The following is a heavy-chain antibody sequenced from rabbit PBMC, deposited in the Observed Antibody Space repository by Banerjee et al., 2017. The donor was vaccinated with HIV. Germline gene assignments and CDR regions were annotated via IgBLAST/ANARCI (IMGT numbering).Heavy chain of an antibody. V-gene: IGHV1S40*01. CDR1: GFSFSSGYG. J-gene: IGHJ4*01. CDR3: ARDPINSSL. CDR2: VYAGSSGDT. D-gene: IGHD4-1*01. Sequence: QSLEESGGDLVKPGASLTLTCKASGFSFSSGYGMCWVRQAPGKGLEWIACVYAGSSGDTYYASWVNGRFSISRENTQNTVSLQMNSLTAADTATYFCARDPINSSLWGPGTLVTVS.